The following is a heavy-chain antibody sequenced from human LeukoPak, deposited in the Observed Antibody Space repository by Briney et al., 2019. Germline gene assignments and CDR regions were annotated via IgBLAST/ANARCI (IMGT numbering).Heavy chain of an antibody. CDR2: IDPSGGST. Sequence: ASVKVSSTASGYSFTTYYMHWVRQGPGEGREWMGIIDPSGGSTTYAQKFQGRVTMTRDTSTSTVYMELSSLRSEDTAVYYCARDNTATGPFDNWGQGTLVTVSS. CDR1: GYSFTTYY. CDR3: ARDNTATGPFDN. V-gene: IGHV1-46*01. J-gene: IGHJ4*02. D-gene: IGHD1-1*01.